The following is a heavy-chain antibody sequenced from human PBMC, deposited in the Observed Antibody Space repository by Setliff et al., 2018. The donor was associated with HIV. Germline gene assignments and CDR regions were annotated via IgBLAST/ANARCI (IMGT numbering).Heavy chain of an antibody. V-gene: IGHV7-4-1*02. CDR1: GYTFTTYG. CDR3: ARVGSYWSTFDY. CDR2: INTETGNP. D-gene: IGHD2-8*02. J-gene: IGHJ4*02. Sequence: ASVMVSCKASGYTFTTYGISWVRQAPGQGPEWMGWINTETGNPMYAQGFRGRLVFSLDTSVSTAYLQINSLKAEDTAMYYCARVGSYWSTFDYWGQGALVTVSS.